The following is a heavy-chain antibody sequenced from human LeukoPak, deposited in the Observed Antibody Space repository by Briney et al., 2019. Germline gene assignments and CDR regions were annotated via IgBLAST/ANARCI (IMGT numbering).Heavy chain of an antibody. V-gene: IGHV1-69*13. Sequence: SSVKVSCKATGGNFNFYAISWLRQYTGQWLKSMLGLIPIAGTPGYAQKSQGSVTITADESTSPAYMELSSLRSEDTAVYYCAIKDHILTASGLGPHIPHYFDYWGQGTPVTVSS. CDR3: AIKDHILTASGLGPHIPHYFDY. J-gene: IGHJ4*02. CDR2: LIPIAGTP. D-gene: IGHD3-9*01. CDR1: GGNFNFYA.